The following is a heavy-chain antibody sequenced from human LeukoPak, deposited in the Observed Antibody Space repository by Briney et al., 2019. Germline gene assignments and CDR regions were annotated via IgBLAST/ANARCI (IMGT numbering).Heavy chain of an antibody. CDR2: IYPGDSDT. V-gene: IGHV5-51*01. CDR3: ARQSGGYGGNPQYYYYMDV. J-gene: IGHJ6*03. D-gene: IGHD4-23*01. CDR1: GYSFTSSL. Sequence: GESLKISCKGSGYSFTSSLICGVRQMAGKGLEWIGIIYPGDSDTRYSPSFQGQVTISADKSISTAYLQWSRLKASDTAMYYCARQSGGYGGNPQYYYYMDVWGKGTTVTVSS.